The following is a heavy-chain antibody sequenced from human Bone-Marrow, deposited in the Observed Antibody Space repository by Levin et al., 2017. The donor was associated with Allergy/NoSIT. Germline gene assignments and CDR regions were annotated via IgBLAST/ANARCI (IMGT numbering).Heavy chain of an antibody. J-gene: IGHJ5*01. CDR2: INPNSGGT. D-gene: IGHD6-13*01. Sequence: ASVKVSRKASGYTFTGYYMHWVRQAPGQGLEWMGWINPNSGGTNYAQKFQGRVTMTRDTSITTAYMELSSLRSDDTAVYYCARGLRPGYSSSWFDSWGQGTLFTVSS. CDR3: ARGLRPGYSSSWFDS. CDR1: GYTFTGYY. V-gene: IGHV1-2*02.